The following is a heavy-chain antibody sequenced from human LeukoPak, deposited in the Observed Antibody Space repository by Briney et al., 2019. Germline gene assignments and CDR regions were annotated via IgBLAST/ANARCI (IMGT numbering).Heavy chain of an antibody. D-gene: IGHD4-17*01. CDR3: ARDRSDSGDYVLLDY. CDR1: GGSISSSSYY. V-gene: IGHV4-39*07. J-gene: IGHJ4*02. CDR2: IYYSGST. Sequence: SETLSLTCTVSGGSISSSSYYWGWIRQPPGKGLEWIGSIYYSGSTYYNPSLKSRVTISVDTSKNQFSLKLSSVTAADTAVYYCARDRSDSGDYVLLDYWGQGTLVTVSS.